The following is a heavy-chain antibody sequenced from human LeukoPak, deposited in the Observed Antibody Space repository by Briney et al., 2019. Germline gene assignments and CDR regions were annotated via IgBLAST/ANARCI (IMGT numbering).Heavy chain of an antibody. Sequence: SVKVSCKASGGTFSSYAISWVRQAPGQGLEWMGRIIPIFGTANYAQKFQGRVTITTGESTSTAYMELSSLRSEDTAVYYCARDYSSGHRGVDYWGQGTLVTVSS. D-gene: IGHD6-19*01. J-gene: IGHJ4*02. V-gene: IGHV1-69*05. CDR2: IIPIFGTA. CDR3: ARDYSSGHRGVDY. CDR1: GGTFSSYA.